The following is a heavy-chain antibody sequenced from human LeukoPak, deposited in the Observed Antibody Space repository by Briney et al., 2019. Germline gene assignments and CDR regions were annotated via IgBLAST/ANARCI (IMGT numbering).Heavy chain of an antibody. D-gene: IGHD3-16*01. Sequence: ASVKVSCKASGYTFTSYYMHWVQQAPGKGLEWMGLVDPEDGETIYAEKFQGRVTITADTSTDTAYMELSSLRSEDTAVYYCARTTITFGGVMDIWGQGTMVTVSS. CDR1: GYTFTSYY. J-gene: IGHJ3*02. CDR2: VDPEDGET. V-gene: IGHV1-69-2*01. CDR3: ARTTITFGGVMDI.